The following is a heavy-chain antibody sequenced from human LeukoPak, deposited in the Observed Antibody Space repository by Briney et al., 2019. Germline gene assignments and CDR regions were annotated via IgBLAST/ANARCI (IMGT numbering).Heavy chain of an antibody. CDR1: GGSISSYY. Sequence: SETLSLTCTVSGGSISSYYWSWIRQPPGKGLEWIGYICYSGSTNYNPSLKSRVTISVDTSKNQFSLKLSSVTAADTAVYYCARDIAARPAGSGWYYYSDYWGQGTLVTVSS. J-gene: IGHJ4*02. V-gene: IGHV4-59*01. CDR3: ARDIAARPAGSGWYYYSDY. CDR2: ICYSGST. D-gene: IGHD6-6*01.